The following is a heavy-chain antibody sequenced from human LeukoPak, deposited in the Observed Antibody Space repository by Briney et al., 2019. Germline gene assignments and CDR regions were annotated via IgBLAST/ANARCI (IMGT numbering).Heavy chain of an antibody. CDR2: ISGYNGNT. J-gene: IGHJ4*02. D-gene: IGHD5-12*01. CDR1: SYSFNRYG. CDR3: ARSGRGTYYYFDL. Sequence: GASVKVSCKASSYSFNRYGISWVRQAPGQGLEWMGWISGYNGNTNYAQKFLGRVSMTADTSTSTAYMELRSLTSDDTAVYYCARSGRGTYYYFDLWGRGTLVTVSS. V-gene: IGHV1-18*01.